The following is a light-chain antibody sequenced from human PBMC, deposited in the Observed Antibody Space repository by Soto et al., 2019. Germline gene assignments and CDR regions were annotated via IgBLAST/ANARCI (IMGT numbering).Light chain of an antibody. V-gene: IGKV4-1*01. CDR1: QSVLYSSNNENY. J-gene: IGKJ2*01. CDR2: WAS. Sequence: DIVMTQSPDSLAVSLGERATINCKSSQSVLYSSNNENYLAWYQQKPGQPPNLLIYWASTRESGVPDRFSGSGSGTDFILTISSLQAEDVAVYYCQQYYSIPYTFGQGTKLEMK. CDR3: QQYYSIPYT.